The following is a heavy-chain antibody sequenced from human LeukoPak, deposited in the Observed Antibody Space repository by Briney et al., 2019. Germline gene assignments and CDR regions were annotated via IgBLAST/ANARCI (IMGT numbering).Heavy chain of an antibody. V-gene: IGHV3-23*01. Sequence: TGGSLRLSCAASGFTFRSYVMNWVRQAPGKGLEWVSAISGSGDSTYYADSVKGRFTISRDNSKNTLDLQMNSLRAGDTALYYCPIWFRELLLDYWGQGTLVTVSS. D-gene: IGHD3-10*01. J-gene: IGHJ4*02. CDR2: ISGSGDST. CDR3: PIWFRELLLDY. CDR1: GFTFRSYV.